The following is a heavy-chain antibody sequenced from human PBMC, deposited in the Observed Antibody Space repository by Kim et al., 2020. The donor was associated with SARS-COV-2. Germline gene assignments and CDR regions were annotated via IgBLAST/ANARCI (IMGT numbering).Heavy chain of an antibody. Sequence: GGSLRLSCAASGFTFRGYALSWVRQAPGKGLEWVSTISINADGLYYADSVKGRFIVSRDNSKNTLYLHMNSLRGDDTAVYYCAREGDPNWKYRWFDPWGLGTLVTVSS. CDR3: AREGDPNWKYRWFDP. CDR2: ISINADGL. D-gene: IGHD1-7*01. CDR1: GFTFRGYA. V-gene: IGHV3-23*01. J-gene: IGHJ5*02.